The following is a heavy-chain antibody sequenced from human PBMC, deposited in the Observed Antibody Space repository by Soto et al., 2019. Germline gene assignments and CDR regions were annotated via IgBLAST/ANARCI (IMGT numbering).Heavy chain of an antibody. CDR1: GYTFTRYT. V-gene: IGHV1-3*01. Sequence: ASVKVSCKASGYTFTRYTIHWLRQAPGQRLEWMGWINAGNGNTKYSQNFQGRVTIARDTSASTAYMELSSLRSEDTAAYYCARGLLISGYYGDAFDVWGQGTMVTVSS. CDR3: ARGLLISGYYGDAFDV. J-gene: IGHJ3*01. CDR2: INAGNGNT. D-gene: IGHD3-22*01.